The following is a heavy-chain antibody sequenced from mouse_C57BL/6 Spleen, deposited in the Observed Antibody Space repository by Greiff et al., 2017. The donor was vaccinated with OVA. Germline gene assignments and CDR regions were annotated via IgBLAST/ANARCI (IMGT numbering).Heavy chain of an antibody. V-gene: IGHV1-72*01. Sequence: QVQLQQPGAELVKPGASVKLSCKASGYTFTSYWMHWVKQRPGRGLEWIGRIAPTSGGTKYNEKFKSKATLTVDKPSSTAYMQLSSLTSEDSAVYYCARIFTTVVAEGDVWGTGTTVTVSS. CDR1: GYTFTSYW. CDR3: ARIFTTVVAEGDV. D-gene: IGHD1-1*01. CDR2: IAPTSGGT. J-gene: IGHJ1*03.